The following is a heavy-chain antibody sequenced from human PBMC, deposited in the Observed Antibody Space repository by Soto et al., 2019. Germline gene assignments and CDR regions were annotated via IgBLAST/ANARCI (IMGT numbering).Heavy chain of an antibody. CDR3: ARTQYYDSSSYYDY. CDR2: IYSGGST. V-gene: IGHV3-53*02. J-gene: IGHJ4*02. Sequence: EVQLVETGGGLIQPGGSLRLSCAVSGFTVSSNYLNWVRQAPGKGLEWVSLIYSGGSTYYADSVKGRFTISRDNSKNTLYLQTNSLRAEDTAVYYCARTQYYDSSSYYDYWGQGTLVTVSS. D-gene: IGHD3-22*01. CDR1: GFTVSSNY.